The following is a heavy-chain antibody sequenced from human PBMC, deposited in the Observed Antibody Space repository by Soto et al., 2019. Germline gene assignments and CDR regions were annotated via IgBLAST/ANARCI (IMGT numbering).Heavy chain of an antibody. D-gene: IGHD5-12*01. V-gene: IGHV3-48*02. CDR2: ISSSSSTI. Sequence: EVQLVESGGGLVQPGGSLRLSCAASGFTFSSYSMNWVRQAPGKGLEWVSYISSSSSTIYYADSVKGRFTISRDNAKNPLYLQMNSLRDEDTAVYYCARGDSGYDLGYYYYGMDVWGQGTTVTVSS. CDR3: ARGDSGYDLGYYYYGMDV. CDR1: GFTFSSYS. J-gene: IGHJ6*02.